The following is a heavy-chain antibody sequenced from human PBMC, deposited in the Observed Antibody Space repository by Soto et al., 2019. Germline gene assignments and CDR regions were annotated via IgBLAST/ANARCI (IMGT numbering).Heavy chain of an antibody. CDR3: ARVGGVLRFLEWRAYDP. CDR1: GGSISSYY. CDR2: IYYSGST. J-gene: IGHJ5*02. V-gene: IGHV4-59*01. D-gene: IGHD3-3*01. Sequence: SETLSLTCTVSGGSISSYYWSWIRQPPGKGLEWIGYIYYSGSTNYNPSLKSRVTISVDTSKNQFSLKLSSVTAADTAVYYCARVGGVLRFLEWRAYDPWGQGTLVTVSS.